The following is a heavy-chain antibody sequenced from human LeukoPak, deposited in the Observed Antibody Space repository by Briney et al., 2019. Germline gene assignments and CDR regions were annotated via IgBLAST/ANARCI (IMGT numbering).Heavy chain of an antibody. CDR2: LNSDGSAT. V-gene: IGHV3-74*01. J-gene: IGHJ6*02. CDR3: ASDSPYYGMDV. Sequence: GGSLRLSCAASGFPFSSYWMHWVRQVPGKGLLWVSRLNSDGSATIYADSVRGRFTISRDNAKNTLYLQMSGLRVEDTAVYHCASDSPYYGMDVWGQGTTVTVSS. CDR1: GFPFSSYW.